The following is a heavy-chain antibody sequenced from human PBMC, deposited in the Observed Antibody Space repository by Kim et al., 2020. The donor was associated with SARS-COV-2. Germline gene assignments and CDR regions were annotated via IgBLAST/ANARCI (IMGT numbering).Heavy chain of an antibody. D-gene: IGHD3-10*01. Sequence: GGSLRLSCAASGFTFSDYYMSWIRQAPGKGLEWVSYISSSSSYTNYADSVKGRFTISRDNAKNSLYLQMNSLRAEDTAVYYCARGRVEELLWFGELPYYFDYWGQGTLVTVSS. CDR1: GFTFSDYY. V-gene: IGHV3-11*05. CDR3: ARGRVEELLWFGELPYYFDY. J-gene: IGHJ4*02. CDR2: ISSSSSYT.